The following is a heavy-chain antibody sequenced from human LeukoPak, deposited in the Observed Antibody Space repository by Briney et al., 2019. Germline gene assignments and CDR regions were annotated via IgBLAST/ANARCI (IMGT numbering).Heavy chain of an antibody. J-gene: IGHJ4*02. D-gene: IGHD1-1*01. V-gene: IGHV1-2*02. Sequence: ASVKVSCKASGYTFTGYYMYWVRQAPGQGLEWMGWINPNSGGTSYAQKFQGRVTMARDTSITTAYMELSSLRSDDTAVYFCARAPAPEGTDYWGQGTLVTVSS. CDR3: ARAPAPEGTDY. CDR1: GYTFTGYY. CDR2: INPNSGGT.